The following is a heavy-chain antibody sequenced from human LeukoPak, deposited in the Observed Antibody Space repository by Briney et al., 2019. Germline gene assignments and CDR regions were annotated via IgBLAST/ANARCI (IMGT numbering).Heavy chain of an antibody. CDR3: ARGGGYSYGPSDY. D-gene: IGHD5-18*01. CDR1: GFTFSSYS. V-gene: IGHV3-21*01. CDR2: ISSSSSYI. Sequence: GGSLRLSCAASGFTFSSYSMNWVRQAPGKGLEWVSSISSSSSYIYYADSVKGRFTISGDNAKNSLYLQMNSLRAEDTAVYYCARGGGYSYGPSDYWGQGTLVTVSS. J-gene: IGHJ4*02.